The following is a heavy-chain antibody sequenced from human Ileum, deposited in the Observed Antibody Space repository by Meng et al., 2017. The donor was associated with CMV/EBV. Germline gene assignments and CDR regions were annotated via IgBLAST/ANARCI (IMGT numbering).Heavy chain of an antibody. V-gene: IGHV3-30-3*01. J-gene: IGHJ5*02. Sequence: GESLKISCAASGFTFSSYAMHWVRQAPGKGLEWVAVISYDGSNKYYADSVKGRFTISRDNSKNTLYLQMNSLRAEDTAVYYCARDGLRSGYYTGWFDPWGQGTLVTVSS. CDR2: ISYDGSNK. CDR1: GFTFSSYA. CDR3: ARDGLRSGYYTGWFDP. D-gene: IGHD3-3*01.